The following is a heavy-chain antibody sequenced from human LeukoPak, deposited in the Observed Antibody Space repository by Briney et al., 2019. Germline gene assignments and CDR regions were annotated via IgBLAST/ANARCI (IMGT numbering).Heavy chain of an antibody. CDR3: ATERYCSTTSCGLDF. J-gene: IGHJ4*02. CDR2: ISYDGSNK. Sequence: GGSLRLSCAASGFTFSSNAMHWVRQAPGKGLEWVAVISYDGSNKYYADSVKGRFTISRDNSKNTLSLQMNSLRAEDTAIYYCATERYCSTTSCGLDFWGQGTLVTVSS. CDR1: GFTFSSNA. V-gene: IGHV3-30-3*01. D-gene: IGHD2-2*01.